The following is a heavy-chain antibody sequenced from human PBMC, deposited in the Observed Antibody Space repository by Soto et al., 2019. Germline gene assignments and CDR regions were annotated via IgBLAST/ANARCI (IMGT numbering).Heavy chain of an antibody. CDR1: GGSFSGYY. D-gene: IGHD5-18*01. CDR3: ARDSDTAMAWYYFDY. V-gene: IGHV4-34*01. CDR2: INHSGST. J-gene: IGHJ4*02. Sequence: SETLSLTCAVYGGSFSGYYWTWIRQPPGTGLEWIGEINHSGSTNYNPSLKSRVTISVDTSKNQFSLKLTSVTAADTAVYYCARDSDTAMAWYYFDYWGQGTLVTVSS.